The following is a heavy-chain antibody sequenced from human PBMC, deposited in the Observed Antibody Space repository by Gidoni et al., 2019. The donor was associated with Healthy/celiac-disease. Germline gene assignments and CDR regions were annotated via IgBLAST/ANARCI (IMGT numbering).Heavy chain of an antibody. J-gene: IGHJ5*02. CDR1: GGSISSYS. Sequence: QVQLQESGPGLVKPSETLSLTCTVSGGSISSYSCSWIRQPPGTVLEWIGYIYYSGSTNANPSLNSRVTISVDTSNNQFSLKLSSVTAADTAVFYCARAPGSKWELPWGGGGFDPWGQGTLVTVSS. V-gene: IGHV4-59*01. CDR3: ARAPGSKWELPWGGGGFDP. D-gene: IGHD1-26*01. CDR2: IYYSGST.